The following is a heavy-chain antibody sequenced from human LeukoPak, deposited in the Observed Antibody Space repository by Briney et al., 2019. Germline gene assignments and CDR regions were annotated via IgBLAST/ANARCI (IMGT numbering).Heavy chain of an antibody. D-gene: IGHD5-12*01. CDR2: ISYDGSNK. V-gene: IGHV3-30-3*01. CDR1: GFIFNKHA. J-gene: IGHJ4*02. CDR3: ARERPEWLRFEGINFLDY. Sequence: QPGGSLRLSCAASGFIFNKHAMSWVRQAPGKGLEWVAVISYDGSNKYYADSVKGRFTISRDNSKNTLYLQMNSLRAEDTAVYYRARERPEWLRFEGINFLDYWGQGTLVTVSS.